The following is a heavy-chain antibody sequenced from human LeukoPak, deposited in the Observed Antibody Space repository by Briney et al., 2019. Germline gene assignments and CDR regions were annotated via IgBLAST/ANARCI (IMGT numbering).Heavy chain of an antibody. CDR2: IYTSGST. V-gene: IGHV4-4*07. J-gene: IGHJ3*02. Sequence: PSETLSLTCTVSGGSISSYYWSWIRQPAGKGLEWIGRIYTSGSTNYNPFLKSRVTMSVDTSKNQFSLKLSSVTAADTAVYYCARDLYYDPRSAAFDIWGQGTMVTVSS. CDR1: GGSISSYY. D-gene: IGHD3-22*01. CDR3: ARDLYYDPRSAAFDI.